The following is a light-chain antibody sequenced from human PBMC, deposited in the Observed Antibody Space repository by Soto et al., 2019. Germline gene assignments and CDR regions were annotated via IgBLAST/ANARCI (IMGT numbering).Light chain of an antibody. V-gene: IGKV1-39*01. CDR1: QSINKY. CDR2: AAS. CDR3: QQTYSTPWT. J-gene: IGKJ1*01. Sequence: DIQITQSPSSLSASLGDRVTITFRAIQSINKYLNWYQQKPGKAPKLLIYAASTLQSGVPSRFSGSGSGTDLTLTINSLQSDDFATYYCQQTYSTPWTFGLGTKVDIK.